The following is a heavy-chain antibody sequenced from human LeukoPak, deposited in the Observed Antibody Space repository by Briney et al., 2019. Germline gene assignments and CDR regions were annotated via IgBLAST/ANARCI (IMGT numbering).Heavy chain of an antibody. D-gene: IGHD6-13*01. CDR3: ARGGSGYSSSWLPRRYMDV. V-gene: IGHV4-39*07. CDR2: INHSGST. CDR1: GDSINSNKYY. J-gene: IGHJ6*03. Sequence: SETLSLTCTVSGDSINSNKYYWGWIRQPPGKGLEWIGEINHSGSTNYNPSLKSRVTISVDTSKNQFSLKLSSVTAADTAVYYCARGGSGYSSSWLPRRYMDVWGKGTTVTVSS.